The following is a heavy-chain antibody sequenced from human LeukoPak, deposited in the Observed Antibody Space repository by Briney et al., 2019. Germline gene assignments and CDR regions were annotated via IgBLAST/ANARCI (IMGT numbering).Heavy chain of an antibody. CDR1: GFTFSSYD. CDR3: ARAVPLWFGELYHNYYYGMDV. V-gene: IGHV3-13*01. CDR2: IGTAVDT. D-gene: IGHD3-10*01. Sequence: GGSLRLSCAASGFTFSSYDMHWVRQATGKGLEWVSAIGTAVDTYYPGPVKGRFTISRENAKNSLYLQTNSMRAGDTAVYYCARAVPLWFGELYHNYYYGMDVWGQGTTVTVSS. J-gene: IGHJ6*02.